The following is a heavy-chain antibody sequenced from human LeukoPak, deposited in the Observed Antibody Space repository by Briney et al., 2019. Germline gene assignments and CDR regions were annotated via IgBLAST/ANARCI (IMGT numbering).Heavy chain of an antibody. D-gene: IGHD2-15*01. CDR1: GDSISRYC. CDR2: IYYSGST. Sequence: SETLSLTCTVSGDSISRYCWCWIRQPPGTGLEWYGDIYYSGSTNYNPSLKSRVTISIDTSKNQFSLKLSSVTAADTAVYYCATSMHGYCSGGSCYGAFDIWGQGTMVTVSS. CDR3: ATSMHGYCSGGSCYGAFDI. V-gene: IGHV4-59*01. J-gene: IGHJ3*02.